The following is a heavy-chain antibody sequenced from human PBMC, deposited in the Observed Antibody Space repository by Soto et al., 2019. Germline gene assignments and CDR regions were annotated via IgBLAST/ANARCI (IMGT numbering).Heavy chain of an antibody. CDR2: IYYSGST. CDR3: ARQKAAAGTRWFDP. CDR1: GGSISSSSYY. D-gene: IGHD6-13*01. J-gene: IGHJ5*02. Sequence: PSETLSLTCTVSGGSISSSSYYWGWIRQPPGKGLEWIGSIYYSGSTYYNPSLKSRVTISVDASKNQFSLKLSSVTAADTAVYYCARQKAAAGTRWFDPWGQGTLVTVSS. V-gene: IGHV4-39*01.